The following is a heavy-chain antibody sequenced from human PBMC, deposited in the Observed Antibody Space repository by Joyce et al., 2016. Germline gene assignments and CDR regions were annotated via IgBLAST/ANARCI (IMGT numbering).Heavy chain of an antibody. Sequence: QVQLVESGGGVVQPGGSLRLSCAVSGFTLTDYGMHWVRQVPGKRLEWVSHISYDGVNRFYADSVKGRFTSSRDTSKDTLYLQMSSLRADDTALYFCAKGSSASYRFFDSWGQGTLVTVSS. CDR2: ISYDGVNR. CDR3: AKGSSASYRFFDS. J-gene: IGHJ4*02. CDR1: GFTLTDYG. V-gene: IGHV3-30*18.